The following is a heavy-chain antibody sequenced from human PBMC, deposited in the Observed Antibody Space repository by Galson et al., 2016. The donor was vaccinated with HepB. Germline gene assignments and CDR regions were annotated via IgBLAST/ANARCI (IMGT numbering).Heavy chain of an antibody. CDR1: GYNFSGYW. J-gene: IGHJ4*02. V-gene: IGHV5-51*01. D-gene: IGHD2-2*01. Sequence: QSGAEVTKPGDSLKISCKGSGYNFSGYWIAWVRQMPGKGLEWMGIVHPSDSKTRYSPSFQGQLTMSADKSISTAYLQWSGLKASDTAMYYRARVNCSSSSCPRDFDYWGQGTLVTVSS. CDR2: VHPSDSKT. CDR3: ARVNCSSSSCPRDFDY.